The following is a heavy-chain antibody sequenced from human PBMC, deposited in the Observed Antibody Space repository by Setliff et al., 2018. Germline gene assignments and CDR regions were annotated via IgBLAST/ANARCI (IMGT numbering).Heavy chain of an antibody. J-gene: IGHJ4*02. CDR3: AGTGTYRYFDS. CDR1: GGSISSISYY. V-gene: IGHV4-39*01. Sequence: SETLSLTCTVPGGSISSISYYWGWIRQPPGKGLEWIGTVYDSGTTYYNPSLKSRVTIFVDTSKNQFSLNLNSVTAADTAVYYCAGTGTYRYFDSWGQGTRVTVSS. D-gene: IGHD1-1*01. CDR2: VYDSGTT.